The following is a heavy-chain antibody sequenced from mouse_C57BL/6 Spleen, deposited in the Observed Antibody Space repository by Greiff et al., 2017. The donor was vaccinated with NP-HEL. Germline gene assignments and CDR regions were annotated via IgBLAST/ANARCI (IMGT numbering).Heavy chain of an antibody. CDR2: ISYDGSN. V-gene: IGHV3-6*01. J-gene: IGHJ2*01. CDR1: GYSITSGYY. CDR3: ARSYDYEGDY. D-gene: IGHD2-4*01. Sequence: EVQLQESGPGLVKPSQSLSLTCSVTGYSITSGYYWNWIRQFPGNKLEWMGYISYDGSNNYNPSLKNRISITRDTSKNQFFLKLNSVTTEDTATYYCARSYDYEGDYWGQGTTLTVSS.